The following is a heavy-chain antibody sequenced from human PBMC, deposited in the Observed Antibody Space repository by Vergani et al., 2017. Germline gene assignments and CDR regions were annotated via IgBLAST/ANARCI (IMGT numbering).Heavy chain of an antibody. CDR2: ISYDGSDN. CDR1: GFTFRSYA. D-gene: IGHD6-13*01. V-gene: IGHV3-30*18. Sequence: QVQLVESGGGVVQSGRSLRLSCAASGFTFRSYAMHWVRQAPGKGLEWVALISYDGSDNYYADAVKGRFTISRDNSKNTLYLQMNSLRAEDTAVYYCAKVAAAGKAEPKYYFDYWGQGTLVTVSS. J-gene: IGHJ4*02. CDR3: AKVAAAGKAEPKYYFDY.